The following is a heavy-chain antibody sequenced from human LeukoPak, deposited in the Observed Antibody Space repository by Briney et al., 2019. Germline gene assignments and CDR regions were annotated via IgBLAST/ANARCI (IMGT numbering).Heavy chain of an antibody. CDR1: GYTFTDYF. CDR3: ARDYELGTAGSAYEFFDY. Sequence: ASVRVSCKASGYTFTDYFMQWVRHGPGQGLEWMGWINPGSGGTSYAQKFQGRVTMTRDTSINTVYMELSRLRSDDTAVYYCARDYELGTAGSAYEFFDYWGQGSLVTVSS. D-gene: IGHD6-13*01. V-gene: IGHV1-2*02. CDR2: INPGSGGT. J-gene: IGHJ4*02.